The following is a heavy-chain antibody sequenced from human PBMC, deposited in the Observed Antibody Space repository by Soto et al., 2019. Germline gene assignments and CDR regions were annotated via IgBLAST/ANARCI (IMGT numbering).Heavy chain of an antibody. CDR3: AGMQEGALAY. V-gene: IGHV6-1*01. D-gene: IGHD1-26*01. CDR2: TYYRSKWYN. Sequence: SQTLSLTCAISGDSVSRNSAAWNWIRQSPSRGLEWLGRTYYRSKWYNEYAVSVRSRITIKPDTSKNQFSLQLNSVIPDDPAAYYCAGMQEGALAYWGQGTLVTVSS. J-gene: IGHJ4*02. CDR1: GDSVSRNSAA.